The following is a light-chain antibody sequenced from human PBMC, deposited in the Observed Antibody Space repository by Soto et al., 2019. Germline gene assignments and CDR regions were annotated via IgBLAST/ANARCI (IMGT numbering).Light chain of an antibody. CDR2: GAS. CDR3: QQYDNWPLT. CDR1: QSVTIN. Sequence: EIVMTQSPATLSVSPGERATLSCRASQSVTINLAWYQQKPGQAPRLLIYGASTRATGIPARFSGSGSGTEFTLTISSLQSEDCAVYYCQQYDNWPLTFGGGTKVDIK. V-gene: IGKV3-15*01. J-gene: IGKJ4*01.